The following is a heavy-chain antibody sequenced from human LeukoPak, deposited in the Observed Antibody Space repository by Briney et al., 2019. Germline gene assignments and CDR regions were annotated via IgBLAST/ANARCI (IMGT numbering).Heavy chain of an antibody. CDR1: GFTFNAYG. CDR3: AKDESMAAAAYYFGY. J-gene: IGHJ4*02. V-gene: IGHV3-30*18. D-gene: IGHD6-13*01. CDR2: ISSDGRDK. Sequence: GGSLRLSCAASGFTFNAYGMHWVRQAPGKGLEWVAVISSDGRDKKSADSVKGRFTISRDNSKNMVHLQMNSLRPEDTAVYYCAKDESMAAAAYYFGYWGQGTLVTVSS.